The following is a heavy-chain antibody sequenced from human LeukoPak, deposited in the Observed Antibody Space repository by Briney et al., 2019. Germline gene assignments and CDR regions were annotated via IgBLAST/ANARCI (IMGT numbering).Heavy chain of an antibody. Sequence: SETLSLTCTVSGGSISSYYWSWIRQPPGKGLEWIGYIYSSGTTKYDSSFRGRVTISVDTSKNQISLKLTSVTAADTAVYYCARDSSIWYRGAFDYWGQGTLVTVSS. CDR3: ARDSSIWYRGAFDY. D-gene: IGHD6-13*01. J-gene: IGHJ4*02. CDR2: IYSSGTT. CDR1: GGSISSYY. V-gene: IGHV4-59*12.